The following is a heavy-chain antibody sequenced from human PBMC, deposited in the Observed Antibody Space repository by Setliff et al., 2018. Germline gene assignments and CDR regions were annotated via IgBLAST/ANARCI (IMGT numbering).Heavy chain of an antibody. J-gene: IGHJ4*02. D-gene: IGHD6-19*01. CDR1: GFTFRSYA. CDR3: AKDRNGYSSGWTLFDY. CDR2: ISGSGGST. Sequence: GSLRLSCAASGFTFRSYAMSWVRQAPGKGLEWVSAISGSGGSTYYADSVKGRFTISRDNSKNTLYLQMDSLKTEDTAVYYCAKDRNGYSSGWTLFDYWGQGTLVTVSS. V-gene: IGHV3-23*01.